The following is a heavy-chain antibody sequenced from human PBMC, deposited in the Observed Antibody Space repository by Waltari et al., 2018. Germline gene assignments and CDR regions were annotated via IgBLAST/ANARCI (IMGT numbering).Heavy chain of an antibody. Sequence: QVRLLKSGAEVKKPGASVKVSGQASGSTFTTYEMNCVRQARGQGLEWVGWMNPNTGDTGFAQRFQGRVTMTRDTSSNTAYMELSTLTSEDTALYYCARGRNVYAGFDYNWFDPWGPGTLVTVSS. CDR1: GSTFTTYE. V-gene: IGHV1-8*02. D-gene: IGHD5-12*01. CDR2: MNPNTGDT. J-gene: IGHJ5*02. CDR3: ARGRNVYAGFDYNWFDP.